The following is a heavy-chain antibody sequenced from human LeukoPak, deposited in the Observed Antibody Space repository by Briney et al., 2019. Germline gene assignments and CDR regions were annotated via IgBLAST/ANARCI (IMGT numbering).Heavy chain of an antibody. Sequence: PGGSLRLSCAASGFTFSNYAMSWVRQAPGKGLEWVSAISGSGGSIDYADSVKGRFAISRDNSKNTLFLQMSSLRAEDTAVYYCAKSTTVTTAWYFDLWGRGTLVTVSS. CDR3: AKSTTVTTAWYFDL. CDR2: ISGSGGSI. D-gene: IGHD4-17*01. V-gene: IGHV3-23*01. CDR1: GFTFSNYA. J-gene: IGHJ2*01.